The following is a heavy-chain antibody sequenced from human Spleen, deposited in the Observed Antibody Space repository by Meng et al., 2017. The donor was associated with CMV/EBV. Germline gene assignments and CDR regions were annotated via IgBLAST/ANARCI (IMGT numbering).Heavy chain of an antibody. Sequence: GGSLRLSCAASGFTFSSYWMHWVRQAPGKGLVWVSRINSDGSSTSYADSVKGRFTISRDNAKNTLYLQMNSLRAEDTAVYYCARDRDYDFWSGTNDAFDIWGQGTMVTVSS. CDR2: INSDGSST. D-gene: IGHD3-3*01. V-gene: IGHV3-74*01. J-gene: IGHJ3*02. CDR3: ARDRDYDFWSGTNDAFDI. CDR1: GFTFSSYW.